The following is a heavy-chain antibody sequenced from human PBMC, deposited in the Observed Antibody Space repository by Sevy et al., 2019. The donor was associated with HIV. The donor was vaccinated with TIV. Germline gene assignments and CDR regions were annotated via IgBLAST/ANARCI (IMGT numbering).Heavy chain of an antibody. V-gene: IGHV4-4*07. CDR1: GGSISSYY. CDR3: ARDRFRYCSSTSCYRHAFDI. D-gene: IGHD2-2*01. Sequence: SETLSLTCTVSGGSISSYYWSWIRQPAGKGLEWIGRIYTSGSTNYNPSLKSRVTMSVDTSKNQFSLKLGSVTAADTAVYYCARDRFRYCSSTSCYRHAFDIWGQGTMVTVSS. CDR2: IYTSGST. J-gene: IGHJ3*02.